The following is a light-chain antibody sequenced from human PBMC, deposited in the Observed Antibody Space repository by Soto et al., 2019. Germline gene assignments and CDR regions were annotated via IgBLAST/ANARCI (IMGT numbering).Light chain of an antibody. Sequence: DIQMTQSPSSLSASVGDRVTITCRARQSISSYLNWYQQKPGKAPKLLIYAASSLQSGVPSRFSGSGSGTEFTLTISSLQPEDCATYYCQLSYSTPWTFGQGTTVEIK. J-gene: IGKJ1*01. CDR2: AAS. CDR3: QLSYSTPWT. CDR1: QSISSY. V-gene: IGKV1-39*01.